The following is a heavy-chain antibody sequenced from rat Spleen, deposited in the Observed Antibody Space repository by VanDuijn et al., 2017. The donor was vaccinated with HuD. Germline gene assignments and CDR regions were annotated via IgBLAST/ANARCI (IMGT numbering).Heavy chain of an antibody. D-gene: IGHD2-1*01. Sequence: QVQLKQSGPGLMQPPETLSLTCTVSGFSLTSNGVGWVRQPLGKGLEWMGVMWSGGSTAYNSALKSRLSISRDTSKSQVFLKMNSLQTEDTAIYYCTSLVAIPGGYWGQGVMVTVSS. CDR2: MWSGGST. V-gene: IGHV2-4*01. CDR3: TSLVAIPGGY. CDR1: GFSLTSNG. J-gene: IGHJ2*01.